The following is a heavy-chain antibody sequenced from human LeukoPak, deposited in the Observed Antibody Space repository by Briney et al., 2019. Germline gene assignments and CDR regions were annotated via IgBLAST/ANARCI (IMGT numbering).Heavy chain of an antibody. J-gene: IGHJ4*02. CDR1: GFTFSSYA. V-gene: IGHV3-30-3*01. CDR3: ARDRDYYGSGSSQFDY. CDR2: ISYDGSNM. D-gene: IGHD3-10*01. Sequence: GGSLRLSCAASGFTFSSYAMHWARQAPGKGLEWVAIISYDGSNMYYADSVKGRFTLSRDNSKNTLYLQMNSLRAEDTAVYYCARDRDYYGSGSSQFDYWGQGTLVTVSS.